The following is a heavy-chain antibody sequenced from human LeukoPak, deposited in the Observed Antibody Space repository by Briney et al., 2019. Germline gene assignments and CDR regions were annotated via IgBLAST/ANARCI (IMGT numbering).Heavy chain of an antibody. Sequence: PSETLSLTCTVSGGSISSYYWSWIRQPPGKGLEWIGYIYYSGSTNYNPSLKSRVTISVDTSKNQFSLKLSSVTAADTAVYYCARLTTRHAFDIWGQGTMVTVSS. CDR3: ARLTTRHAFDI. V-gene: IGHV4-59*01. D-gene: IGHD4-11*01. CDR2: IYYSGST. J-gene: IGHJ3*02. CDR1: GGSISSYY.